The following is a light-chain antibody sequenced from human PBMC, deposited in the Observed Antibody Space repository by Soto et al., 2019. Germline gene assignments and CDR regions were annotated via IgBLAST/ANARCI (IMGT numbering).Light chain of an antibody. CDR2: DNT. Sequence: QSVLTQPPSMSGAPGQRVTISCTGSSSNIGAGYDVHWYQHLPGTAPKLLIYDNTNRPSGVPDRFSGSKSGTSASLAITGLQAEDEADYYCQSYDSSLSGVVFGGGTKLTVL. J-gene: IGLJ2*01. CDR1: SSNIGAGYD. CDR3: QSYDSSLSGVV. V-gene: IGLV1-40*01.